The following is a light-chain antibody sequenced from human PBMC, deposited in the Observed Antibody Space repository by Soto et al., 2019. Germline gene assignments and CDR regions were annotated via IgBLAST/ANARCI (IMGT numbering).Light chain of an antibody. CDR1: QTINTY. Sequence: EIVLTQSPATLSLSPGERATLSCRASQTINTYLAWYQHKPGQAPRLLISDASNRATGIPVRFSGSGSGTDFTLTISSLEPEDFAVYYCQQRSNWLTFGGGTKVDIK. J-gene: IGKJ4*01. CDR3: QQRSNWLT. V-gene: IGKV3-11*01. CDR2: DAS.